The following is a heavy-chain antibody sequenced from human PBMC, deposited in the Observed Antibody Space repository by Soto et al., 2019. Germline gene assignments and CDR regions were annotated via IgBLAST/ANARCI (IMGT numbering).Heavy chain of an antibody. Sequence: GESLKISCKGSGYSFTSYWIGWVRQMPGKGLEWMGIIYPGDSDTRYSPSFQGQVTISADKSISTAYLQWSSLKASDTAMYYCARHGPGDYGSGSYHHYYYYMDVWGKGTTVTVSS. CDR3: ARHGPGDYGSGSYHHYYYYMDV. CDR2: IYPGDSDT. D-gene: IGHD3-10*01. V-gene: IGHV5-51*01. CDR1: GYSFTSYW. J-gene: IGHJ6*03.